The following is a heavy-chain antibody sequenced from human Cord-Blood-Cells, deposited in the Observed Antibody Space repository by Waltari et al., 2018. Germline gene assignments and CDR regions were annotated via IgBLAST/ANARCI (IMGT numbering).Heavy chain of an antibody. CDR1: GFTFSGSA. CDR3: TSAGATKALGP. J-gene: IGHJ5*02. D-gene: IGHD1-26*01. V-gene: IGHV3-73*02. CDR2: IRSKANSYAT. Sequence: EVQLVESGGGLVQPGGSLKLSCAASGFTFSGSAMPWVRRASGKGLEWVGRIRSKANSYATAYAASVKGRFTISRDDSKNTAYLQMNSLKTEDTAVYYCTSAGATKALGPWGQGTLVTVSS.